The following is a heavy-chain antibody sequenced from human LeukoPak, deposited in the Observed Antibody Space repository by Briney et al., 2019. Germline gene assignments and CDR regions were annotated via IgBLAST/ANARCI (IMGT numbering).Heavy chain of an antibody. D-gene: IGHD3-10*01. Sequence: SETLSLTCTVSGDSISSYYWSWIRQPPGKGLEWIGYFSYSGSTNYNPSLKSRVTISVDSSKNQFSLKLSSVTAADTAVYYCARSDYYGSGRGSFDVWGQGTTVTVSS. V-gene: IGHV4-59*08. CDR3: ARSDYYGSGRGSFDV. J-gene: IGHJ6*02. CDR2: FSYSGST. CDR1: GDSISSYY.